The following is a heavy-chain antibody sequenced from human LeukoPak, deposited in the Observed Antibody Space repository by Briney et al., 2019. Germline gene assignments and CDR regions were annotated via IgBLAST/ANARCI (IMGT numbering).Heavy chain of an antibody. D-gene: IGHD2-15*01. CDR2: IKGDGGVK. CDR1: GFIFSIYW. Sequence: GGSLRLSCAASGFIFSIYWMSWVRQAPGKGLELVASIKGDGGVKHFLDSVQGRFTISRDNAKNSLYLQMNSLRVEDTATYYCARWDAYCPDGRCYSGDYSFDIWGQGTTVTVSS. CDR3: ARWDAYCPDGRCYSGDYSFDI. J-gene: IGHJ3*02. V-gene: IGHV3-7*01.